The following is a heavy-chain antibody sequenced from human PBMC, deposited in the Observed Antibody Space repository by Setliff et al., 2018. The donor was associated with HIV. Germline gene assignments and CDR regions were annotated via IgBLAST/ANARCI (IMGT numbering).Heavy chain of an antibody. CDR3: TTQSLS. Sequence: PGGSLRLSCAASGLLFTNAWMSWVRQAPGKGLEWVGRIKTKTDGGTTDYAAPVKGRFTISRDDSKKMLYLQMNSLKTEDTAVYYCTTQSLSWGQGTLVTVSS. CDR1: GLLFTNAW. V-gene: IGHV3-15*01. J-gene: IGHJ4*02. CDR2: IKTKTDGGTT.